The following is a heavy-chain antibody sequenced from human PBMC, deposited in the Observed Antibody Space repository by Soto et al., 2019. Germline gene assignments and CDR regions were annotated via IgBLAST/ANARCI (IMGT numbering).Heavy chain of an antibody. D-gene: IGHD6-19*01. V-gene: IGHV4-59*08. CDR1: CSPTSNDY. CDR2: IYYSGST. CDR3: ARHIAVAAMVNWFDP. J-gene: IGHJ5*02. Sequence: SESLSRTSSLSCSPTSNDYCSWIRQPPGKGLEWIGYIYYSGSTNYNPSLKSRVTISVDTSKNQFSLKLSSVTAADTAVYYCARHIAVAAMVNWFDPWGQG.